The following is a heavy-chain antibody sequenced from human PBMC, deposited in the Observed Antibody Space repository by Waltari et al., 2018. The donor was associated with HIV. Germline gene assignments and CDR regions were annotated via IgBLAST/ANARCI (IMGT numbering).Heavy chain of an antibody. CDR1: GGSISSYY. V-gene: IGHV4-4*07. J-gene: IGHJ3*02. CDR2: IYTSGST. CDR3: ARGLRLGELSLYKYAFDI. Sequence: QVQLEESGPGLVKPSEPLSLTCPVSGGSISSYYWSWIRLPAGKGLEWIGRIYTSGSTNYNPSLKSRVTLSVDTSMNQFSLKLSSVTAADTAVYYCARGLRLGELSLYKYAFDIWGQGTMVTVSS. D-gene: IGHD3-16*02.